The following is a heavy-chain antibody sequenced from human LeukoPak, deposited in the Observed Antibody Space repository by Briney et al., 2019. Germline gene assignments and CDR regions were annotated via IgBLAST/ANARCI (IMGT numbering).Heavy chain of an antibody. Sequence: GGSLRLSCAASGFTVSSNYMSWVRQAPGKGLEWVSYISSSSSTIYYADSVKGRFTISRDNAKNSLYLQMNSLRAEDTAVYYCARRGYYCSSTSCSQRGRVFDYWGQGTLVTVSS. V-gene: IGHV3-48*01. J-gene: IGHJ4*02. CDR2: ISSSSSTI. CDR3: ARRGYYCSSTSCSQRGRVFDY. D-gene: IGHD2-2*01. CDR1: GFTVSSNY.